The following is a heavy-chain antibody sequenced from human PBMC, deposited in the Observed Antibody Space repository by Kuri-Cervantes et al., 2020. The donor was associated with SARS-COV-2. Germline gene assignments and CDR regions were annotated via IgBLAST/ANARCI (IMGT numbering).Heavy chain of an antibody. Sequence: GSLRLSCTVSGGSISSSSYYWGWIRQPPGKGLEWIGSIYYSGSTNYKPSLKSRVTISVDTSKNQFSLKLSSVTAADTAVYYCARDPSRGVRWSGYPNYFDYWGQGTLVTVSS. D-gene: IGHD3-3*01. CDR1: GGSISSSSYY. CDR3: ARDPSRGVRWSGYPNYFDY. CDR2: IYYSGST. J-gene: IGHJ4*02. V-gene: IGHV4-39*07.